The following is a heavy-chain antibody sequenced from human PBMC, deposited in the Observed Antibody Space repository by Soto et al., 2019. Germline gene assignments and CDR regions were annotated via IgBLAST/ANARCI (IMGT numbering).Heavy chain of an antibody. V-gene: IGHV3-33*08. CDR1: GFTFSDYY. Sequence: PGGSLRLSCAASGFTFSDYYMSWIRQAPGKGLEWVAVIWCDGSNKYYADSVKGRFTISRDNSKNRLYLQMNSLRAEDTAVYYCGRDLRRSIAVAGFSLVSCYYGMDVWGQWTTVTVSS. CDR2: IWCDGSNK. D-gene: IGHD6-19*01. J-gene: IGHJ6*02. CDR3: GRDLRRSIAVAGFSLVSCYYGMDV.